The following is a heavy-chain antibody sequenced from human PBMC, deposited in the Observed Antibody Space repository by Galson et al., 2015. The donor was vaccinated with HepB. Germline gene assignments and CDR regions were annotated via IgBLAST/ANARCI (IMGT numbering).Heavy chain of an antibody. V-gene: IGHV3-15*01. CDR3: TTSTRKYSEFDY. J-gene: IGHJ4*02. CDR2: IKSKTNGGTA. CDR1: GFTFSHAW. D-gene: IGHD5-12*01. Sequence: SLRLSCAASGFTFSHAWMSWVRQAPGKGLEWVGRIKSKTNGGTADYPAPVRGRFTISRDDSKNTLYLQMNSLKTEDTAVYYCTTSTRKYSEFDYWGQGTLVTVSS.